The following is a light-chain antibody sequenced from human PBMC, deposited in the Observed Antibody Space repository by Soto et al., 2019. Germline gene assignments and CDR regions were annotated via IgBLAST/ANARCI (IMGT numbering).Light chain of an antibody. CDR3: QQYNNWPPIT. J-gene: IGKJ4*01. V-gene: IGKV3-15*01. CDR1: QSVSIN. Sequence: EIVMTQSPATLSVSPGERATLSCRASQSVSINLAWYQQKPGQAPRLLIYGASTRATSIPARFSGSGSGTEFNLTISSLQPEDFAVYYCQQYNNWPPITFGGGTKVEIK. CDR2: GAS.